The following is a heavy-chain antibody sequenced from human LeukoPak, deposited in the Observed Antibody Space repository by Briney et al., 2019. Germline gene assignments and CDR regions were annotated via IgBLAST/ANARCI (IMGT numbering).Heavy chain of an antibody. CDR3: ASSRGEGFDY. Sequence: GGSLRLSCAASGFTFSSYSMNWVRQAPGKGLEWVSSISSSSSYIYYADSVKGRFTISRDNVKNSLYLQMNSLRAEDTAVYYCASSRGEGFDYWGQGTLVTVSS. V-gene: IGHV3-21*01. J-gene: IGHJ4*02. D-gene: IGHD3-16*01. CDR2: ISSSSSYI. CDR1: GFTFSSYS.